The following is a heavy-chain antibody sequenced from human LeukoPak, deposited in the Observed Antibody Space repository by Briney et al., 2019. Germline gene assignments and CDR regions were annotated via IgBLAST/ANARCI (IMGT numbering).Heavy chain of an antibody. D-gene: IGHD7-27*01. CDR3: AKANWVSNADAVF. V-gene: IGHV3-23*01. CDR1: GFTFSSFS. J-gene: IGHJ4*02. Sequence: GGSLRLFCAASGFTFSSFSLSWVRQAAGKGPEWVSGMSGSGDKIYYADSVKGRFTISRDNSKNTLYLQMNSLRAEDTAVYYCAKANWVSNADAVFWGQGALVTVSS. CDR2: MSGSGDKI.